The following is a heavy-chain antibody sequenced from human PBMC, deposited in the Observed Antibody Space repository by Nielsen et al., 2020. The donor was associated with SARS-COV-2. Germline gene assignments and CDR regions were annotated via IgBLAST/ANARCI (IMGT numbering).Heavy chain of an antibody. D-gene: IGHD2-15*01. CDR3: AKDGGGAWATYYGLDV. J-gene: IGHJ6*02. CDR2: ISYDGNKR. Sequence: GGSLRLSCAASGFGFNNHGMHWVRQTPDKGLEWVALISYDGNKRHYADSVKGQFTISRDNSKNTLYLEMDSLRSEDTAVYFCAKDGGGAWATYYGLDVWGQGTTVTVPS. CDR1: GFGFNNHG. V-gene: IGHV3-30*18.